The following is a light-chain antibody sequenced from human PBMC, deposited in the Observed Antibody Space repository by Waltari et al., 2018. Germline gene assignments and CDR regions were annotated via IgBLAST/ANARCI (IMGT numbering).Light chain of an antibody. CDR3: QTWGTGTVV. V-gene: IGLV4-69*01. J-gene: IGLJ2*01. Sequence: QLVLTQSPSASASLGASVKLTCTLSSGHSTYTIAWHQQQPEKGPRYLMRVNSDATHSKGDGIPDRFSGSTSGGERHLTISSLQSEDEADYYCQTWGTGTVVFGGGTKLTVL. CDR1: SGHSTYT. CDR2: VNSDATH.